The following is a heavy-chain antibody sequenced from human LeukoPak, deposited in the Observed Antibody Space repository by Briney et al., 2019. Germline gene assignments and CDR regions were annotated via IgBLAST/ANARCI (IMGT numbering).Heavy chain of an antibody. V-gene: IGHV1-24*01. CDR1: GYTLTDLS. D-gene: IGHD6-19*01. CDR2: FDPEAGET. CDR3: AADSRRSSGWFLPDRFDI. Sequence: ASVKVSCKVSGYTLTDLSKHWVRQTPGSGPEWMGGFDPEAGETVYAQKFQGRVTMTDDTSTDTAYMELSSLRSEDTAVYYCAADSRRSSGWFLPDRFDIWGQGTKVTVSS. J-gene: IGHJ3*02.